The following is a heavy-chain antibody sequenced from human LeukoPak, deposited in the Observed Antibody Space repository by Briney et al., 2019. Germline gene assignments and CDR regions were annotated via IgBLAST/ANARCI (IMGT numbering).Heavy chain of an antibody. CDR3: ARVRYYDSSGYSEETFDY. J-gene: IGHJ4*02. V-gene: IGHV4-31*03. Sequence: PSETLSLTCTVSGGSIRSSYYYWSWIRQHPGKGLEWIGYIYYSGSAYYNPSLKSRVTISVDTSKNQFSLKLSSVTAADTAVYYCARVRYYDSSGYSEETFDYWGQGALVTVSS. CDR2: IYYSGSA. CDR1: GGSIRSSYYY. D-gene: IGHD3-22*01.